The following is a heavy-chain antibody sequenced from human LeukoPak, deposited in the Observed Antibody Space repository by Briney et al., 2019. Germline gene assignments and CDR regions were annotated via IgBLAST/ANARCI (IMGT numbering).Heavy chain of an antibody. Sequence: SETLSLTCTVSGGSISSSSYYWGWIRQPPGKGLEWIGSIYYSGSTYYNPSLKSRVTISVDTSKNQFSLKLSSVTAADTAVYYCARDSRFLEWFNAFDIWGQGTMVTVSS. D-gene: IGHD3-3*01. CDR1: GGSISSSSYY. V-gene: IGHV4-39*07. CDR3: ARDSRFLEWFNAFDI. CDR2: IYYSGST. J-gene: IGHJ3*02.